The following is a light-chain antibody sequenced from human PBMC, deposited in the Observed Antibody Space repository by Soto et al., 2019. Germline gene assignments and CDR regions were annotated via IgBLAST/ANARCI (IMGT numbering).Light chain of an antibody. CDR3: QHSYSTPPT. CDR1: QSVLYSSNNKNY. V-gene: IGKV4-1*01. Sequence: DIVMTQSPDSLAVSLGERATINCKSSQSVLYSSNNKNYLAWYQQKPGQPPKLLISWASIRESGVPDRFSGSGSGTDFTLVISSLQAEDVAVYYCQHSYSTPPTFGQGTKVEI. CDR2: WAS. J-gene: IGKJ1*01.